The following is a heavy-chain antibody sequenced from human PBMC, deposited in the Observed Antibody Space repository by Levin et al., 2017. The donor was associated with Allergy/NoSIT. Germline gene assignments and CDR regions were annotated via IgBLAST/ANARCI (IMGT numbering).Heavy chain of an antibody. Sequence: PGGSLRLSCAASGFTFSSYGMHWVRQAPHRGLEWVALIWYDGSSQYYTDSVKGRFAISRDNSKNTLYLQMNNLRAEDTAVYYCVRLNSRTLDDWGQGTLVTVSS. D-gene: IGHD1-26*01. V-gene: IGHV3-33*08. CDR3: VRLNSRTLDD. CDR2: IWYDGSSQ. CDR1: GFTFSSYG. J-gene: IGHJ4*02.